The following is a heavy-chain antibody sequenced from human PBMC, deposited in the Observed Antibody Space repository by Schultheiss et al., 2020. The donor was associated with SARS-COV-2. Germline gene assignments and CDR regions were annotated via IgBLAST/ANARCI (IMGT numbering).Heavy chain of an antibody. V-gene: IGHV4-59*12. J-gene: IGHJ4*02. D-gene: IGHD4-11*01. CDR1: GGSISSYY. CDR2: IYYTGNT. Sequence: SETLSLTCTVSGGSISSYYWSWIRQPPGKGLEWIGYIYYTGNTNYNPSLKSRVTISVDRSKNQFSLKLSSVTAADTAVYYCARDPTGYFDYWGQGTLVTVSS. CDR3: ARDPTGYFDY.